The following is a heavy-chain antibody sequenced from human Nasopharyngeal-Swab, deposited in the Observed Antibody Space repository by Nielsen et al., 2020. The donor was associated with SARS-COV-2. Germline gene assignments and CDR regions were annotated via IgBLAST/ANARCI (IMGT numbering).Heavy chain of an antibody. CDR2: IPTDDNPT. D-gene: IGHD4-11*01. CDR3: ARDDYSNYPYYYYGMDV. V-gene: IGHV3-74*01. J-gene: IGHJ6*02. CDR1: GFTLSNFV. Sequence: GESLKISCVASGFTLSNFVMHWVRQVPGEGLVWVSRIPTDDNPTTYADSVKGRFTISRDNSKNTLYLQMNSLRAEDTAVYYCARDDYSNYPYYYYGMDVWGQGTTVTVSS.